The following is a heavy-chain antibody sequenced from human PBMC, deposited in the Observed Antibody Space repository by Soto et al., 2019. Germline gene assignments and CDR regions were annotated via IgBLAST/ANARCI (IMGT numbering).Heavy chain of an antibody. CDR3: AHGRKSGKTICFEY. Sequence: QITVKESGPALVKPTQTLTLTCTFSGLAFSTADRAVGWIRQAPGKALDWLALIDGDDNKRYSPSLKNRLTIPSGTSKTQVVLTLTDMDPVDTATYSCAHGRKSGKTICFEYWGQGTLVTVSA. D-gene: IGHD1-1*01. J-gene: IGHJ4*02. V-gene: IGHV2-5*02. CDR1: GLAFSTADRA. CDR2: IDGDDNK.